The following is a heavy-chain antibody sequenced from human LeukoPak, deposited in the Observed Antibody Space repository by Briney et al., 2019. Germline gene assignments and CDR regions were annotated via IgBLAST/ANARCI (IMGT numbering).Heavy chain of an antibody. CDR1: GGSISISSLC. CDR3: AREDDTMGDNTFDI. V-gene: IGHV4-39*07. D-gene: IGHD3-10*01. Sequence: PSETLSLTCAASGGSISISSLCWGWIRQPPGQGLVWVGSGHGSGNSSYYPSVKTRVTLSLDTSKNHFSLKVHSVSAADTAVYYCAREDDTMGDNTFDIWGQGTVVTVSS. CDR2: GHGSGNS. J-gene: IGHJ3*02.